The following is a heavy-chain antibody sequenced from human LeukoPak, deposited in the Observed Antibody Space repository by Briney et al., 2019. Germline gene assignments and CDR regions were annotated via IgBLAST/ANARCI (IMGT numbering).Heavy chain of an antibody. CDR2: ISYRGST. J-gene: IGHJ6*02. Sequence: SETLSLTCTVSSGSVSSGSYYWSWIRQPPGKGLEWIGYISYRGSTNYNPSLKSRVTISVDTSTNQFSLKLSSVTAADTAVYYCARGPEYYDSSGYYYSADYYYGMDVWGQGTTVTVSS. V-gene: IGHV4-61*01. D-gene: IGHD3-22*01. CDR1: SGSVSSGSYY. CDR3: ARGPEYYDSSGYYYSADYYYGMDV.